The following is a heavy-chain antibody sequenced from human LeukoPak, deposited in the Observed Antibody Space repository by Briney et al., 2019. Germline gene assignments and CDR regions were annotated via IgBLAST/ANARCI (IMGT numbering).Heavy chain of an antibody. J-gene: IGHJ4*02. CDR1: GGSFSGYY. CDR2: INHSGST. Sequence: PSETLSLTCAVYGGSFSGYYWSWIRQPPGKGLEWIGEINHSGSTNYNPSLKSRVTISVDTSKNQFSLKLSSVTAADTAVYYCARELRVYYDFWSGPYFDYWGQGTLVTLSS. CDR3: ARELRVYYDFWSGPYFDY. V-gene: IGHV4-34*01. D-gene: IGHD3-3*01.